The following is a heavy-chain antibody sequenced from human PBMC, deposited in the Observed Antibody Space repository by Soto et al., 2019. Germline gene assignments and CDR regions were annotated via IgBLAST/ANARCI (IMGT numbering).Heavy chain of an antibody. D-gene: IGHD6-13*01. Sequence: QVQLVESGGGVVQPGRSLRLSCAASGFTFSSYGMHWVRQAPGKGLEWVAVISYDGSNKYYADSVKGRFTISRDNSKNTLYLQMNSLRAEDTAVYYCAKEYGSSSLSPDFDYWGQGTLVTVSP. J-gene: IGHJ4*02. CDR3: AKEYGSSSLSPDFDY. V-gene: IGHV3-30*18. CDR2: ISYDGSNK. CDR1: GFTFSSYG.